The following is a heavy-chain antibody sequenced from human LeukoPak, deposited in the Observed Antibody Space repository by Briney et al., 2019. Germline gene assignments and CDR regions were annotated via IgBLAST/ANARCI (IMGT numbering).Heavy chain of an antibody. D-gene: IGHD6-6*01. CDR2: IYYSGST. CDR1: GGSISSYY. Sequence: SETLSLTCTVSGGSISSYYWSWIRQPAGKGLEWIGYIYYSGSTYYNPSLKSRVTISVDTSKNQFSLKLSSVTAADTAVYYCARNLKLVRGPSSWFDPWGQGTLVTVSS. CDR3: ARNLKLVRGPSSWFDP. V-gene: IGHV4-59*12. J-gene: IGHJ5*02.